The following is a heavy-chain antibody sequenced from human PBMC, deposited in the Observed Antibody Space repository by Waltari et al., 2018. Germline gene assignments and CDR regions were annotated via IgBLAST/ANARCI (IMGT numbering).Heavy chain of an antibody. J-gene: IGHJ4*02. Sequence: QVLLQESGPGLVKPSGTLSLTCAVSGGSISTSNWWNWVRQPPGKGLEWIGEIHHSGATNYSPSLRSQVTMSIDKSKNQLSLILTSVTAADTAVYYCARTGNKYSFDYWCQGTLVTVSS. CDR3: ARTGNKYSFDY. CDR2: IHHSGAT. D-gene: IGHD2-15*01. V-gene: IGHV4-4*02. CDR1: GGSISTSNW.